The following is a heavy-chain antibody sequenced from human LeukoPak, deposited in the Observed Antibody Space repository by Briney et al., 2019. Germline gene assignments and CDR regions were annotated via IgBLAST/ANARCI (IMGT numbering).Heavy chain of an antibody. D-gene: IGHD2-15*01. CDR2: ISAVFANT. Sequence: GGSLRLSCAASGFTFDNYVMAWFRQAPGKGLEWVSTISAVFANTYSADSVKGRFTISRDNSKSTLYLQMNSLRAEDTAVYYCARLKDLWFDPWGQGTLVTVSS. CDR1: GFTFDNYV. J-gene: IGHJ5*02. V-gene: IGHV3-23*01. CDR3: ARLKDLWFDP.